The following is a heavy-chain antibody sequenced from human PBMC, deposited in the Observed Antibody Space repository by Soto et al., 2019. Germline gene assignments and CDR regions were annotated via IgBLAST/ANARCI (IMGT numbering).Heavy chain of an antibody. Sequence: QVQLQQWGAGLLKPSETLSLTCAVYGGSFSGYYWSWIRQPPGKGLEWIGEINHSGSTNYNPSLKSRVTISVDTSKNQFSLKLSSVTAADTAVYYCARGVRDRDFDYWGQGTLVTVSS. CDR2: INHSGST. D-gene: IGHD4-17*01. CDR3: ARGVRDRDFDY. CDR1: GGSFSGYY. V-gene: IGHV4-34*01. J-gene: IGHJ4*02.